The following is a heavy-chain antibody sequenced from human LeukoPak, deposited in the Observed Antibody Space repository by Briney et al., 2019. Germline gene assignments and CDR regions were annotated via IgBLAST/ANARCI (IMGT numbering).Heavy chain of an antibody. CDR2: IYDSGRT. D-gene: IGHD3-3*01. Sequence: SETLSLTCAVSGGSFSSYYWTWMRQPPERGLEWIGYIYDSGRTIYTPSLKSRVTISLDTSKNQFSLKLSSVTAADTAVYYCARGFYYDFWSGVKWHPAYYFDYWGRGALVTVSS. J-gene: IGHJ4*02. CDR3: ARGFYYDFWSGVKWHPAYYFDY. CDR1: GGSFSSYY. V-gene: IGHV4-59*01.